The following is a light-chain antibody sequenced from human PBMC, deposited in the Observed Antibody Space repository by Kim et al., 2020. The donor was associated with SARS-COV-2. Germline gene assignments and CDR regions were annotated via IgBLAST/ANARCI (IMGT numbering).Light chain of an antibody. CDR2: EVD. Sequence: GQAVTTACNRTSSYIGNYKFVSCCHHHPGKLPNLIMLEVDKRRAGVTDRFSGAKSGNTSSLPVSRRQPENEGDYYCSSYAGSNIGVFGTGTKVTVL. CDR1: SSYIGNYKF. CDR3: SSYAGSNIGV. V-gene: IGLV2-8*01. J-gene: IGLJ1*01.